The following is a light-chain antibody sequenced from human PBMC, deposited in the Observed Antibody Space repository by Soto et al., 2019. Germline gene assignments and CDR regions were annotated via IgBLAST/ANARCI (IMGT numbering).Light chain of an antibody. CDR1: SSDVGGHNY. CDR2: DAT. CDR3: CSYAGSYIWM. J-gene: IGLJ3*02. V-gene: IGLV2-11*01. Sequence: QSALTQPRSVSGSPGQSVTISCTGTSSDVGGHNYVSWYQQQPGKAPKVMLYDATKRPSGVPDRFSGSKSGDTASLTISGLQTEDEADYYCCSYAGSYIWMFGGGTKVTVL.